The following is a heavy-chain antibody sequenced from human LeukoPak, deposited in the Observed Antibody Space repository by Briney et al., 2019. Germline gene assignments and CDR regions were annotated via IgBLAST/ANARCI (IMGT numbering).Heavy chain of an antibody. V-gene: IGHV1-18*01. J-gene: IGHJ6*03. CDR3: ARDGTKLPWFGELRITRYYFYYMDV. CDR1: GYTFTSYY. D-gene: IGHD3-10*01. Sequence: ASVKVSCKASGYTFTSYYINWVRQAPGQGLEWMGWISAYNGNTKYSQKVQGRVTMTTDTSTSTAYMELRSLRSDDTAVYYCARDGTKLPWFGELRITRYYFYYMDVWGKGTTVTISS. CDR2: ISAYNGNT.